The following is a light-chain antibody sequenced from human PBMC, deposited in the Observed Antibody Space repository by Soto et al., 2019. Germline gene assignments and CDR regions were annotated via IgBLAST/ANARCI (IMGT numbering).Light chain of an antibody. CDR3: QHYNSYSEA. J-gene: IGKJ1*01. CDR1: QSIGRW. Sequence: DIQMRQSPSTLSASVGARVRITCRASQSIGRWLAWYQQKPGTAPKLLIYDASTLKSGVPSRFSGSGSGTEFTLTISSLQPDDFATYYCQHYNSYSEAFGQGTKVDIK. V-gene: IGKV1-5*01. CDR2: DAS.